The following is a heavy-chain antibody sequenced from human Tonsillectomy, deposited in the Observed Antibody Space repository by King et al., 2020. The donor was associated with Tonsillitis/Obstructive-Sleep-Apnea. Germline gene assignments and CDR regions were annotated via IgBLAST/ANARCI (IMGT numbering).Heavy chain of an antibody. Sequence: QVQLQQWGAGLLKPSETLSLTCAVYGGSFSGYYWSWIRQPPGKGLEWIGEINHSGSTNYTPSLKSRVPISVDTSKDQFSLRLSSVTAADTAVYYCAGATYYDFWSGYPGRNYYYMDVWGKGTTVTVSS. CDR1: GGSFSGYY. V-gene: IGHV4-34*01. J-gene: IGHJ6*03. CDR2: INHSGST. CDR3: AGATYYDFWSGYPGRNYYYMDV. D-gene: IGHD3-3*01.